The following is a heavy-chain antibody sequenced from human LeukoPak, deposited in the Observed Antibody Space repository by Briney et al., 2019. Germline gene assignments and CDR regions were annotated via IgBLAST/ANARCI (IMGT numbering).Heavy chain of an antibody. D-gene: IGHD2-21*01. J-gene: IGHJ5*02. CDR2: IYTSGST. CDR3: ARHIPGYNWFDP. Sequence: SETLSLTCTVSGGSISSYYWSWIRQPPGKGLEWIGYIYTSGSTNYNPSLKSRVTISVDTSKNQFFLKLSSVTAADTAVYYCARHIPGYNWFDPWGQGTLVTVSS. V-gene: IGHV4-4*09. CDR1: GGSISSYY.